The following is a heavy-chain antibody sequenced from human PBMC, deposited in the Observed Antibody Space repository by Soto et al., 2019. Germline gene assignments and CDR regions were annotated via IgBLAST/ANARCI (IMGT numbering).Heavy chain of an antibody. J-gene: IGHJ4*02. Sequence: GESLKISCKRSGYSFTSYWIGWVRQMPGKGLEWMGIIYPGDSDTRYSPSFQGQVTISADKSISTAYLQWSSLKASDTAMYYCARVGSVDTAMVSYYFDYWGQGTLVTVSS. CDR2: IYPGDSDT. V-gene: IGHV5-51*01. CDR3: ARVGSVDTAMVSYYFDY. CDR1: GYSFTSYW. D-gene: IGHD5-18*01.